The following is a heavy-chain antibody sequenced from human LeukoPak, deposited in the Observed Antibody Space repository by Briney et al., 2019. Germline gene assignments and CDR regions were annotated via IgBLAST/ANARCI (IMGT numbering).Heavy chain of an antibody. CDR3: ARQAANMVRCYYFDF. D-gene: IGHD6-25*01. CDR1: GVSISSSSYY. Sequence: SETLSLTCTVSGVSISSSSYYWGWIRQAPGKGLEWIGSIYYSGSTYYNPCLKSRVTISVDTSKNQFSLKLSSVTAADTAVYYCARQAANMVRCYYFDFWGQGTLVTVSS. V-gene: IGHV4-39*01. J-gene: IGHJ4*02. CDR2: IYYSGST.